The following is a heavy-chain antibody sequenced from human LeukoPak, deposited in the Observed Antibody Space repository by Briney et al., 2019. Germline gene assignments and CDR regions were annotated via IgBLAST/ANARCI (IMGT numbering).Heavy chain of an antibody. Sequence: ASVKVSCKASGYTFSSYDINWVRQATGQGLEWMGWMNPNSGNTGYAQKFQGRVTITKNISISTAYMELSSLRSDDTAVYYCARGPGYCTSTSCPYYFEFWGQGTLVTVSS. V-gene: IGHV1-8*01. CDR3: ARGPGYCTSTSCPYYFEF. J-gene: IGHJ4*02. D-gene: IGHD2-2*01. CDR2: MNPNSGNT. CDR1: GYTFSSYD.